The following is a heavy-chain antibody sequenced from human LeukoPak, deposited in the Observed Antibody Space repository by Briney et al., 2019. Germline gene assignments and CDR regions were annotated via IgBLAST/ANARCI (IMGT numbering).Heavy chain of an antibody. Sequence: GASVKVSCKASGGTFSSYAISWVRQAPGQGLEWMGRIIPIFGTANYAQKFQGRVTITADESTSTAYMELSSLRSEDTAVYYCARGGVAGPFGYYYYGMDVWGQGTAVTVSS. V-gene: IGHV1-69*13. CDR2: IIPIFGTA. J-gene: IGHJ6*02. CDR3: ARGGVAGPFGYYYYGMDV. D-gene: IGHD6-19*01. CDR1: GGTFSSYA.